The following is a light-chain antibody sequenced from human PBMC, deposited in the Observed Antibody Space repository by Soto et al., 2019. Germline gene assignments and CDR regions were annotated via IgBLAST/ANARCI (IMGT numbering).Light chain of an antibody. CDR1: QSVSSSY. CDR2: GAS. CDR3: QQYGSSPPIT. V-gene: IGKV3-20*01. J-gene: IGKJ5*01. Sequence: EIVLTQSPGTLSLSPGERATLSCRASQSVSSSYLAWYQQKPGQAPRLHIYGASSRATGIPDRFSGSGSGTAFTLTISRLEPEDFAVYYCQQYGSSPPITFGQGTRLEIK.